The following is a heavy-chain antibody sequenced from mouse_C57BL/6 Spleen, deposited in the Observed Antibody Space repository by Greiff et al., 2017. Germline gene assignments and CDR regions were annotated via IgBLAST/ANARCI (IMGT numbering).Heavy chain of an antibody. CDR2: INPYNGGT. V-gene: IGHV1-19*01. D-gene: IGHD2-3*01. CDR1: GYTFTDYY. Sequence: VQLQQSGPVLVKPGASVKMSCKASGYTFTDYYMNWVKQSHGKSLEWIGVINPYNGGTSYNQKFKGKATLTVDKSSSTAYMELNSLTSEDSAVYYCAREEDGYLYAMDYWGQGTSVTVSS. CDR3: AREEDGYLYAMDY. J-gene: IGHJ4*01.